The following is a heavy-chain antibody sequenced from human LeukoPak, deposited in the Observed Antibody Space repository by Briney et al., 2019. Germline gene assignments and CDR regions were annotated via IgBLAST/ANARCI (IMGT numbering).Heavy chain of an antibody. Sequence: GGSLRLPCAASGFTFSSYSMNWVRQAPGKGLEWVSSISSSGTYMYYADSVKGRFTISRDNAKNSLDLQMNSLRAEDTAVYYCARGWSSPDYWGQGTLVTVSS. CDR2: ISSSGTYM. D-gene: IGHD2-15*01. CDR1: GFTFSSYS. J-gene: IGHJ4*02. V-gene: IGHV3-21*01. CDR3: ARGWSSPDY.